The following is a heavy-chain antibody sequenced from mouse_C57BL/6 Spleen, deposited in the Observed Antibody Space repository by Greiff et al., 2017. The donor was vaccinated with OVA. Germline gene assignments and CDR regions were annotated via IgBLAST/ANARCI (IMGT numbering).Heavy chain of an antibody. J-gene: IGHJ3*01. CDR2: IRSKSNNYET. V-gene: IGHV10-1*01. CDR1: GFSFNTYA. CDR3: VRHVGLVPFAY. D-gene: IGHD4-1*01. Sequence: EVQLVESGGGLVQPKGSLKLSCAASGFSFNTYAMNWVRQAPGKGLEWVARIRSKSNNYETYYADSVKARFTISRDDSESMLYLQMNNLKTEDTAMYDCVRHVGLVPFAYWGQGTLVTVSA.